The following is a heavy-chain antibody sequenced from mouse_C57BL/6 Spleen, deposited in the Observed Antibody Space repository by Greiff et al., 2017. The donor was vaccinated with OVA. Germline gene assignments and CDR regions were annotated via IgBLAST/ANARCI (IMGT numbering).Heavy chain of an antibody. CDR3: ARGGDYDYDGDY. D-gene: IGHD2-4*01. CDR1: GFTFSSYA. CDR2: ISDGGSYT. Sequence: EVMLVESGGGLVKPGGSLKLSCAASGFTFSSYAMSWVRQTPEKRLEWVATISDGGSYTYYPDNVKGRFTISRDNAKNNLYLQMSQLKSEDTAMYYCARGGDYDYDGDYWGQGTTLTVSS. V-gene: IGHV5-4*03. J-gene: IGHJ2*01.